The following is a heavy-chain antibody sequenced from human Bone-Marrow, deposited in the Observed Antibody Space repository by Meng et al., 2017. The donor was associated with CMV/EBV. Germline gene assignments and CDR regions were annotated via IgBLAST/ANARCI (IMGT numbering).Heavy chain of an antibody. J-gene: IGHJ4*02. V-gene: IGHV3-49*04. CDR2: IRSKALGGTT. Sequence: GESLKISCAASGFTVSSNYMSWVRQAPGKGLECAGFIRSKALGGTTEYAASVKGRFTISRDNSKGIVYLQMNSLKTEDTAMYYCTRGRTGTGWKYYFDYWGRGTLVTVSS. CDR1: GFTVSSNY. D-gene: IGHD6-19*01. CDR3: TRGRTGTGWKYYFDY.